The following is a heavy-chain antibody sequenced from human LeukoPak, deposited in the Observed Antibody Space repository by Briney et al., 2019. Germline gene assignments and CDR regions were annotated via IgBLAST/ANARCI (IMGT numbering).Heavy chain of an antibody. Sequence: EASVKVSCKASGYTFTSYGISWVRQAPGQGLEWMGWISAYNGNTNYAQKLQGRVTMTTDTSTSTAYMELRSLRSDDTAVYYCARVRAYYYDSSGSPLYYFDYWGQGTLVTVSS. CDR3: ARVRAYYYDSSGSPLYYFDY. CDR1: GYTFTSYG. V-gene: IGHV1-18*01. D-gene: IGHD3-22*01. CDR2: ISAYNGNT. J-gene: IGHJ4*02.